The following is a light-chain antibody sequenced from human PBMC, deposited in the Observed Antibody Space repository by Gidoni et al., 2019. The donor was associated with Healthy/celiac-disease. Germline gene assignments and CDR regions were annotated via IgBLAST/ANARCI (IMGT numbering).Light chain of an antibody. J-gene: IGKJ3*01. CDR1: QSISSY. V-gene: IGKV1-39*01. Sequence: DIQMTQSPSSLSASVGDRVTITCRASQSISSYLNWYQQKPGKAPKLLIYAASSLQSGVPSRFSSSGSGTDFTLTISSLQPEDFATYYCQQSYSTLIFTFGPXTKVDIK. CDR3: QQSYSTLIFT. CDR2: AAS.